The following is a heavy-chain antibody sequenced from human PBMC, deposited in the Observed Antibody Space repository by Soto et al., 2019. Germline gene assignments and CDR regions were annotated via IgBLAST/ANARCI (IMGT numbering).Heavy chain of an antibody. J-gene: IGHJ2*01. V-gene: IGHV3-53*02. CDR1: GFTVSSNY. D-gene: IGHD2-21*02. CDR3: AREGGYGGDSGHWYFDL. Sequence: EVQLVETGGGLIQPGGSLRLSCAASGFTVSSNYMSWVRQAPGKGLEWVSVFYSGGSTYYADSVKGRFTISRDYSKNTLYLQMNSLRAEETAVDYCAREGGYGGDSGHWYFDLWGRGTLVTVSS. CDR2: FYSGGST.